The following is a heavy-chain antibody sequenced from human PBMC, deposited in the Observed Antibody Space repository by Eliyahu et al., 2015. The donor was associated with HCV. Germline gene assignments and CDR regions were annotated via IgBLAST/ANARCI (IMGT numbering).Heavy chain of an antibody. Sequence: EVQLVESGGGLVKPGGSLRLSCAASGFTFSXYSMNWVRQAPGKGLEWVSSISSSSSYIYYADSVKGRFTISRDNAKNSLYLQMNSLRAEDTAVYYCARTRESGYYTDYFQHWGQGTLVTVSS. D-gene: IGHD3-22*01. CDR3: ARTRESGYYTDYFQH. V-gene: IGHV3-21*01. CDR1: GFTFSXYS. J-gene: IGHJ1*01. CDR2: ISSSSSYI.